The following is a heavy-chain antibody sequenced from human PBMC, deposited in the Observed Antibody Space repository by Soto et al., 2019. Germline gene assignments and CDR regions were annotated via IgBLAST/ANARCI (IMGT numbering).Heavy chain of an antibody. J-gene: IGHJ4*02. CDR3: AIEYSSSWYPFAY. CDR1: GYTFTGYY. Sequence: VNVSFKASGYTFTGYYMHWVRQAPGQGLEWMGWINPNSGGTNYAQKFQGRVTMTRDTSISTAYMELSRLRSDDTAVYYCAIEYSSSWYPFAYWGQGTLVTVSS. D-gene: IGHD6-13*01. CDR2: INPNSGGT. V-gene: IGHV1-2*02.